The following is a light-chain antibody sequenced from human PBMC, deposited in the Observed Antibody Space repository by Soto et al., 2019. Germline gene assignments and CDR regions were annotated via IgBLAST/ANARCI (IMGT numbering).Light chain of an antibody. J-gene: IGLJ1*01. CDR1: SSNIGSNT. CDR2: SNN. Sequence: QSALTQPPSASGTPGQRVTISCSGSSSNIGSNTVSWYQQVPGAAPKLLIYSNNQRPSGVPDRFSGSKSGTSASRATSGLQSEDEADYYCAAWDDSLNALVFGTGTRSPS. CDR3: AAWDDSLNALV. V-gene: IGLV1-44*01.